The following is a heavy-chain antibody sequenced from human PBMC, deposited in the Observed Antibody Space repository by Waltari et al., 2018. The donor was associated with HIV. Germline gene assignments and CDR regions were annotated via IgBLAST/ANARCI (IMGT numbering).Heavy chain of an antibody. CDR1: GFTISDNY. CDR3: ARDPRSSGYYGMDV. V-gene: IGHV3-53*01. CDR2: IYSGGST. Sequence: EVQLVESGGGLIEPGGSLRLSCAASGFTISDNYMSWVRQAPGTGLELGSVIYSGGSTYYADSVKGRFTISRDNSKNTLSLHMNSLRAEDTAVYYCARDPRSSGYYGMDVWGQGATVTVSS. D-gene: IGHD1-26*01. J-gene: IGHJ6*02.